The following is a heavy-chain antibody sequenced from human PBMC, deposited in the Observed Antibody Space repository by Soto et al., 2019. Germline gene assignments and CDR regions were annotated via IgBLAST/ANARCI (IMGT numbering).Heavy chain of an antibody. Sequence: HVQLVQSGAEVKKPGCSVMVSCKASGGTFSSYTISWVRQAPGQGLEWMGRIIPIVGIANYAQKIQRRVTITADKSASTAYMELSSLRSEDTAVYYCARDEKGSGYDLIKGYYYYGMDVWGQGTTVTVSS. J-gene: IGHJ6*02. D-gene: IGHD5-12*01. CDR1: GGTFSSYT. CDR2: IIPIVGIA. CDR3: ARDEKGSGYDLIKGYYYYGMDV. V-gene: IGHV1-69*08.